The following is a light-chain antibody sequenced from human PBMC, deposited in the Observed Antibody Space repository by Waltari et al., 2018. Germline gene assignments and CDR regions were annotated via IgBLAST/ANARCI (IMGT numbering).Light chain of an antibody. Sequence: DIVMTQSPDSLAVSLGERATINCKSTQSILSSSNNKNYLAWYQQKPGQSPKLLFYWASTRESGVPDRFSGSGSGTDFTLTISSLQTEDVAVYYCQQYYSTPFTFGGGTKVEIK. CDR3: QQYYSTPFT. V-gene: IGKV4-1*01. CDR2: WAS. J-gene: IGKJ4*01. CDR1: QSILSSSNNKNY.